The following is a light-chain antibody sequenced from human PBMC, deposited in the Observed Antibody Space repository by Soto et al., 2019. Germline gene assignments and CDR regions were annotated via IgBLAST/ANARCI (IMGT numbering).Light chain of an antibody. CDR1: SSDVGAYNY. CDR3: SSYAGAYTLV. Sequence: QSALAQPASVSGSPGQSIAISCTGTSSDVGAYNYVSWYQQHPGKAPKLIVHEVSDQPLGVSDRFSGSKSGNTASLTISGLQAEDEADYYCSSYAGAYTLVFGTGTKVPVL. V-gene: IGLV2-14*01. J-gene: IGLJ1*01. CDR2: EVS.